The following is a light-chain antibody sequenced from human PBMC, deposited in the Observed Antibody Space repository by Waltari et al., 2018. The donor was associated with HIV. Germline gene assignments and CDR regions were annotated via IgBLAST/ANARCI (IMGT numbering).Light chain of an antibody. Sequence: DIVLNQSPPSLPVTPGEPASISCSSSQSLLHSNGYNYLDWYLQKPGQSPQLLIYLGSNRASGVPDRFSGSGAGTDFTLKISRVEAEDVGVYYCMQALQTPPYTFGQGTKLEIK. CDR2: LGS. CDR1: QSLLHSNGYNY. V-gene: IGKV2-28*01. J-gene: IGKJ2*01. CDR3: MQALQTPPYT.